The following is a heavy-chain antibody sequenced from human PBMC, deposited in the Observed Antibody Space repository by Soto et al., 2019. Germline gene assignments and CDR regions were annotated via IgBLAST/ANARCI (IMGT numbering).Heavy chain of an antibody. CDR2: IFSSYIK. CDR1: GFSLSGPRMG. D-gene: IGHD3-3*01. Sequence: SGPTLVTPTPTLTLTCSVSGFSLSGPRMGVSWIRQPSGRALEWLAHIFSSYIKSYSPTLKSILTISKDTTKSHVVLTLTNMDPVDTATYYCVRIIGNLDFWNGYLLTDNWFDPWGQGTQVTVSS. J-gene: IGHJ5*02. V-gene: IGHV2-26*01. CDR3: VRIIGNLDFWNGYLLTDNWFDP.